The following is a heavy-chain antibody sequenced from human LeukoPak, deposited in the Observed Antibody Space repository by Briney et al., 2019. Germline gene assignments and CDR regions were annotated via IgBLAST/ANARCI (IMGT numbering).Heavy chain of an antibody. CDR1: GFTFSSYA. CDR2: ISGSGGST. J-gene: IGHJ4*02. CDR3: AKSVEYGDYPGSFDY. V-gene: IGHV3-23*01. Sequence: GGSLRLSCAASGFTFSSYAMSWVRQAPGKGLEWVSAISGSGGSTYYADSVKGRFTISRDNSKNTLYLQMNSLRAEDTAVYYCAKSVEYGDYPGSFDYWGQGTLVTVSS. D-gene: IGHD4-17*01.